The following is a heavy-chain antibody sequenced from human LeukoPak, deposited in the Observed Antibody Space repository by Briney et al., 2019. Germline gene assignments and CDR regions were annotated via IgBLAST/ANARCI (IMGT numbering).Heavy chain of an antibody. Sequence: ASVKVSCKASGNTFTSYDINWVRQATGQGLEWMGWMNPNTGNTGYAQKFQGRVTMTRNTSITTAYMELSSLRSEDTAVYYCAREAITIFGVVRTQTTYGPHRFDPWGQGTLVTVSS. V-gene: IGHV1-8*01. CDR2: MNPNTGNT. CDR1: GNTFTSYD. CDR3: AREAITIFGVVRTQTTYGPHRFDP. D-gene: IGHD3-3*01. J-gene: IGHJ5*02.